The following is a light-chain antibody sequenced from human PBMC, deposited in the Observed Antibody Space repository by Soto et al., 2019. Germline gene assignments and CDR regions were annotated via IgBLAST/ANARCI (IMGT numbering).Light chain of an antibody. J-gene: IGKJ1*01. V-gene: IGKV4-1*01. CDR3: QQHYSTPLT. Sequence: DIVMTQSPDSLAVSLGERATINCKSSQSVLYSSNNQNYLAWYQQKPGQPPKLLIYWASIRESGVPDRFSGSGSGTDFTLTISSLQAEDVAVYYCQQHYSTPLTFGQGTNVEIK. CDR2: WAS. CDR1: QSVLYSSNNQNY.